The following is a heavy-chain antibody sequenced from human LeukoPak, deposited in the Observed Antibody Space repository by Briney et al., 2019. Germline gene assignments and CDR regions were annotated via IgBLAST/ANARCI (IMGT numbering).Heavy chain of an antibody. V-gene: IGHV3-30*18. CDR2: ISYDGSNK. Sequence: GSLRLSCAASGFTFSSYGMHWVRQAPGKGLEWVAVISYDGSNKYYADSVKGRFTISRDNSKNTLYLQMNSLRAEDTAVYYCTNKIQPSYWGAFDIWGQGTMVTVSS. D-gene: IGHD5-18*01. CDR3: TNKIQPSYWGAFDI. CDR1: GFTFSSYG. J-gene: IGHJ3*02.